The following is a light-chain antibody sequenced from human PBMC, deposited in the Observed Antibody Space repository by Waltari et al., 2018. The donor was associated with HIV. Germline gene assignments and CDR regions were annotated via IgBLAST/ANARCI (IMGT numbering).Light chain of an antibody. CDR2: GAS. J-gene: IGKJ2*02. CDR3: QQYDDWRGT. Sequence: IVMPQSPATLSVSPGERATLSCRASQNVNSNLAWYQQKPGQAPRLLISGASTRATGIPARFTGSGSGTEFTLIISSLQSEDFAVYYCQQYDDWRGTFGQGTTLEIK. V-gene: IGKV3-15*01. CDR1: QNVNSN.